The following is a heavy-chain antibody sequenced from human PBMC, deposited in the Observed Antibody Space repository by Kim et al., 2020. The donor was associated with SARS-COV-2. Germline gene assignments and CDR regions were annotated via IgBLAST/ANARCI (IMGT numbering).Heavy chain of an antibody. CDR3: TRVGNLWGSGYYYYMDV. J-gene: IGHJ6*03. D-gene: IGHD7-27*01. V-gene: IGHV3-49*04. Sequence: GGSLRLSCTASGFTFGDYAMSWVRQAPGKGLEWVGFIRSKAYGGTTEYAASVKGRFTISRDDSKSIAYLQMNSLKTEDTAVYYCTRVGNLWGSGYYYYMDVWGKGTTVTVSS. CDR1: GFTFGDYA. CDR2: IRSKAYGGTT.